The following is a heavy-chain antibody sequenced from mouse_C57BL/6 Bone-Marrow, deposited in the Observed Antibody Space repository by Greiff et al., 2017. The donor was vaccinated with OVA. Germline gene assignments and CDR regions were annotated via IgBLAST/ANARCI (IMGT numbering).Heavy chain of an antibody. Sequence: EVKLVESGGGLVQPKGSLKLSCAASGFSFNTYAMNWVRQAPGKGLEWVARIRSKSNNYATYYADSVKDRFTISRDDSESMLYLQMNNLKTEDTAMYYCVRPSSYYGIPFAYWGQGTLVTVSA. CDR1: GFSFNTYA. V-gene: IGHV10-1*01. CDR3: VRPSSYYGIPFAY. J-gene: IGHJ3*01. D-gene: IGHD1-1*01. CDR2: IRSKSNNYAT.